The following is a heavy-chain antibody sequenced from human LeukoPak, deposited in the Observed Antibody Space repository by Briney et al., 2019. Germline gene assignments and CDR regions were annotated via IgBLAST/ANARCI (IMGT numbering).Heavy chain of an antibody. CDR1: GFTFSSYA. V-gene: IGHV3-23*01. Sequence: PGGSLRLSCAASGFTFSSYAMSWVRQAPGKGLEWVSAISGSGGKTYYAVSVKGRFSIPRDDSKNTLYLQMNSLRAEDTAIYYCAKGLQWELPFDYWGQGTLVTVSS. D-gene: IGHD1-26*01. J-gene: IGHJ4*02. CDR2: ISGSGGKT. CDR3: AKGLQWELPFDY.